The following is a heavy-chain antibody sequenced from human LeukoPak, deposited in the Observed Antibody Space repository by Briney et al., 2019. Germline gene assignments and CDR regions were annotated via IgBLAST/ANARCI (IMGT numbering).Heavy chain of an antibody. CDR1: GGSISSYY. V-gene: IGHV4-59*01. D-gene: IGHD4-17*01. CDR3: ATSTTVTTDFDY. J-gene: IGHJ4*02. Sequence: SETLSPTCTVSGGSISSYYWSWIRQPPGKGLEWIGYIYYSGSTNYNPSLKSRVTISVDTSKNQFSLKLSSVTAADTAVYYCATSTTVTTDFDYWGQGILVTVS. CDR2: IYYSGST.